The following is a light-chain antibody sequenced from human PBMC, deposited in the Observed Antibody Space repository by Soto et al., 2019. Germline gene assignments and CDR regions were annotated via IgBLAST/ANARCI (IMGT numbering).Light chain of an antibody. CDR1: QSVSSY. J-gene: IGKJ4*01. CDR3: QQYGSAPPLT. CDR2: GAS. Sequence: EIVLTQSPATLSLSPGERATLSCRASQSVSSYLAWYQQKPGQAPRLLIYGASNRATGIPDRFSGSGSGTDFTLTISKLEPEDFALYYCQQYGSAPPLTFGGGTKVDIK. V-gene: IGKV3-20*01.